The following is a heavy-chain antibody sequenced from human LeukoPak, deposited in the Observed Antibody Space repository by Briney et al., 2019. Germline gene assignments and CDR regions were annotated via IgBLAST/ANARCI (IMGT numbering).Heavy chain of an antibody. D-gene: IGHD5-24*01. CDR1: GFIFTSYW. J-gene: IGHJ4*02. CDR2: IFSNGDT. V-gene: IGHV3-53*01. Sequence: GGSLRLSCAASGFIFTSYWMSWVRQAPGKGLEWVSLIFSNGDTHYADSVKGRFTISRDTSKNTVSLQMNSLRVEDTAMYYCTRDQMNYWGQGTLVTVSS. CDR3: TRDQMNY.